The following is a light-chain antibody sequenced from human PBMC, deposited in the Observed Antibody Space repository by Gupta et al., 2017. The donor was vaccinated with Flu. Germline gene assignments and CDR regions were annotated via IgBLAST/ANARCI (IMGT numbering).Light chain of an antibody. CDR1: KLGDKY. V-gene: IGLV3-1*01. CDR2: QDN. J-gene: IGLJ1*01. CDR3: QAWDSSTYV. Sequence: SPGQTASITCSGDKLGDKYACWYQQKPGQSPALVIYQDNKRSSGIPERFSGSNSGNTATLTISGTQAMDEADYYCQAWDSSTYVFGTGTKVTVL.